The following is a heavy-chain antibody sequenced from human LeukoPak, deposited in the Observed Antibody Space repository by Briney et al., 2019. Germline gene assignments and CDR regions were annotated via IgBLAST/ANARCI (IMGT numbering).Heavy chain of an antibody. CDR2: IYYSGST. J-gene: IGHJ6*02. V-gene: IGHV4-39*01. CDR3: ASPAVAGPPTRHYYYYGMDV. Sequence: SETLSLTCTASGGSISSSSYYWGWIRQPPGKGLEWIGSIYYSGSTYYNPSLKSRVTISVDTSKHQFSLQLSSVTAADTAVYYCASPAVAGPPTRHYYYYGMDVWGQGTTVTVSS. D-gene: IGHD6-19*01. CDR1: GGSISSSSYY.